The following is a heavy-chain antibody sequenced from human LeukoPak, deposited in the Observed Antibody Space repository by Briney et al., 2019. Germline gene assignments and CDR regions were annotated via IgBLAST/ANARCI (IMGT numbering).Heavy chain of an antibody. J-gene: IGHJ5*02. D-gene: IGHD6-13*01. Sequence: ASVKVSCKASGYTFTSYYMHWVRQAPGQGLEWMGIINPSGGSTSYAQKFQGRVTITRDTSASTAYMELSSLRSEDTAVYYCAIWGLDSSSPAISYNWFDPWGQGTLVTVSS. CDR1: GYTFTSYY. CDR2: INPSGGST. CDR3: AIWGLDSSSPAISYNWFDP. V-gene: IGHV1-46*01.